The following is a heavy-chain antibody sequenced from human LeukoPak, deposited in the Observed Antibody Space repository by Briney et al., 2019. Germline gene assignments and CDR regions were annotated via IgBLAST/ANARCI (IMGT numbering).Heavy chain of an antibody. CDR3: ASWNYEQRRGWYYLDY. Sequence: GGSLRLSCAASGLTFSRYWMSWVSQAAGKGMEWVAKIKENGTETFYVDSVKGRFTISRDNAKNSLYLQMNSLRAEDTAVYYCASWNYEQRRGWYYLDYWGQGTLVTVSS. CDR1: GLTFSRYW. D-gene: IGHD3-3*01. J-gene: IGHJ4*02. CDR2: IKENGTET. V-gene: IGHV3-7*05.